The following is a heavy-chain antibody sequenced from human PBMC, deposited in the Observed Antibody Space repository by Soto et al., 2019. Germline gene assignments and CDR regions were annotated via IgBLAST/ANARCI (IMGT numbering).Heavy chain of an antibody. V-gene: IGHV4-59*01. D-gene: IGHD2-15*01. CDR1: GGSISSYY. J-gene: IGHJ4*02. CDR3: ARGSDIVVVSGRFDY. Sequence: PSETLSLTCTVSGGSISSYYWSWIRQPPGKGLEWIGYIYYSGSTNYNPSLKSRVTISVDTSKNQFSLKLSSVTAADTALYYCARGSDIVVVSGRFDYWGQGTLVTVSS. CDR2: IYYSGST.